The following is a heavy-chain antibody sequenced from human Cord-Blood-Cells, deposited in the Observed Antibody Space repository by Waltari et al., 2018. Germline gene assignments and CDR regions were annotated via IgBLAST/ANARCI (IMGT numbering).Heavy chain of an antibody. CDR3: ARDPLGYCSSTSCYFWYFDL. CDR1: GGSISSYY. D-gene: IGHD2-2*01. Sequence: QVQLQESGPGLVKPSETLSLTCTVSGGSISSYYWSWIRQPAGKGLEWIGRIYTSGRTNYNPSLKSRVTMSVDTSKNQFSLKLSSVTAADTAVYYCARDPLGYCSSTSCYFWYFDLWGRGTLVTVSS. V-gene: IGHV4-4*07. J-gene: IGHJ2*01. CDR2: IYTSGRT.